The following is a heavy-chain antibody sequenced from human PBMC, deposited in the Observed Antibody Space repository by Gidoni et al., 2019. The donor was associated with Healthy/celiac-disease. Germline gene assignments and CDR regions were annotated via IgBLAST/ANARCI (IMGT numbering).Heavy chain of an antibody. CDR3: ARDLGYCSSTSCYSQGDY. J-gene: IGHJ4*02. CDR1: GYPFTGYL. Sequence: QVQLLPSGADGKKPGASVKVSCKASGYPFTGYLLHWGRQAPGQGLEWMGWINPNGGGTNYAQKFQGRVTMTRDTSISTAYMELSRLRSDDTAVYYCARDLGYCSSTSCYSQGDYWGQGTLVTVSS. CDR2: INPNGGGT. V-gene: IGHV1-2*02. D-gene: IGHD2-2*02.